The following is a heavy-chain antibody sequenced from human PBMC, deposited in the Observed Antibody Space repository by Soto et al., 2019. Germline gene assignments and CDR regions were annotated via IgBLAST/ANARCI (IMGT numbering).Heavy chain of an antibody. Sequence: SETLSLTCSVSGGSISSSSYYWGWIRQPPGKGLEWIGSIYYSGSTHYNPSLKSRVAMSVDTSKDQFSLKLSSVTAADTAVYYCARHGPPAPRGFFDSWGQGSLVTVSS. J-gene: IGHJ4*02. CDR2: IYYSGST. V-gene: IGHV4-39*01. D-gene: IGHD3-10*01. CDR3: ARHGPPAPRGFFDS. CDR1: GGSISSSSYY.